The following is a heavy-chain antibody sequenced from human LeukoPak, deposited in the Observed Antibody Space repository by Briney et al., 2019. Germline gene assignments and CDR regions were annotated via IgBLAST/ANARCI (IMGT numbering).Heavy chain of an antibody. D-gene: IGHD3-16*01. J-gene: IGHJ4*02. V-gene: IGHV3-11*01. Sequence: PGGSLRLSCAASGFTFSDYYMSWIRQAPGKGLEWVSYISSSGSTIYYADSVKSRFTISRDNAKNSLYLQMSSLRAEDTAVYYCARVAFLRELFLLFDYWGQGTLVTVSS. CDR3: ARVAFLRELFLLFDY. CDR1: GFTFSDYY. CDR2: ISSSGSTI.